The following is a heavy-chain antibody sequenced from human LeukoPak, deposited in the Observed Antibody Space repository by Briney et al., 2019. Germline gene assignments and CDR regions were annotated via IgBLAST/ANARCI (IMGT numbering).Heavy chain of an antibody. D-gene: IGHD3-22*01. CDR3: ARAGEINYYDSSGYWD. J-gene: IGHJ4*02. Sequence: PSGTLSLTCAVSGGSISSSNWWSWVRQPPGKGLEWIGEIYHSGSTNYNPSPKSRVTISVDKSKNQFSLKLSSVTAADTAVYYCARAGEINYYDSSGYWDWGQGTLVTVSS. CDR1: GGSISSSNW. V-gene: IGHV4-4*02. CDR2: IYHSGST.